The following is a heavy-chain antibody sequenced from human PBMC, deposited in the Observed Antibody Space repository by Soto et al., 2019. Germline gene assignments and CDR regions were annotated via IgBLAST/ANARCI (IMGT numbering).Heavy chain of an antibody. Sequence: GGSLRLSCAASGFTFSSYAMHWVRQAPGKGLEWVAVISYDGSNKYYADSVKGRFTISRDNSKNTLYLQMNSLRAEDTAVYYCARDREYDYVWGSYRYTGGEYYYGMDVWGQGTTVTVSS. J-gene: IGHJ6*02. CDR2: ISYDGSNK. CDR1: GFTFSSYA. D-gene: IGHD3-16*02. V-gene: IGHV3-30-3*01. CDR3: ARDREYDYVWGSYRYTGGEYYYGMDV.